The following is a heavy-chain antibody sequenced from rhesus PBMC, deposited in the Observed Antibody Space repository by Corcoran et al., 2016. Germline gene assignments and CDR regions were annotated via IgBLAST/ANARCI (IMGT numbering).Heavy chain of an antibody. Sequence: EVQLVESGGGSVQPGGSLRLSCAASGFTFSDHYMYWVRQAPGKGLEWVGFIKSKAYGGTAEYAASVKGRFTISRDDSKSIAYLQMNSLKTEDTAVYYCTRGYYDSGFLYYFDYWGQGFLVTVSS. CDR3: TRGYYDSGFLYYFDY. V-gene: IGHV3-184*01. J-gene: IGHJ4*01. CDR2: IKSKAYGGTA. D-gene: IGHD3-28*01. CDR1: GFTFSDHY.